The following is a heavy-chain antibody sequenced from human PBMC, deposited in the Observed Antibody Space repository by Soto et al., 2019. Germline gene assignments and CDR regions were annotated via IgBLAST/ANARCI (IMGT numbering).Heavy chain of an antibody. V-gene: IGHV4-30-4*01. CDR3: ARVGYSSSWMYNWFDP. CDR2: IYYSGST. CDR1: GGSISSGDYY. Sequence: CTVSGGSISSGDYYWSWIRQPPGKGLEWIGYIYYSGSTYYNPSLKSRVTISVDTSKNQFSLKLSSVTAADTAVYYCARVGYSSSWMYNWFDPWGQGTLVTVSS. J-gene: IGHJ5*02. D-gene: IGHD6-13*01.